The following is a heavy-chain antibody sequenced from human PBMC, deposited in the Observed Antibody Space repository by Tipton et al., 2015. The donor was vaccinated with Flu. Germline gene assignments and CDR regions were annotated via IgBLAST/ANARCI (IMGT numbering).Heavy chain of an antibody. CDR1: GFTFSSYE. Sequence: AASGFTFSSYEMNWVRQAPGKGLEWVSYISSSGSTICYADSVKGRFTISRDNAKISLYLQMNSLRAEDTAVYYCTRGVHLWSYWGQGTLVTVSS. J-gene: IGHJ4*02. CDR3: TRGVHLWSY. D-gene: IGHD5-18*01. CDR2: ISSSGSTI. V-gene: IGHV3-48*03.